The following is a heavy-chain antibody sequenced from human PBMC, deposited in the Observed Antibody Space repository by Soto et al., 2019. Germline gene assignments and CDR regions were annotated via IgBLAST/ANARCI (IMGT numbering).Heavy chain of an antibody. CDR3: ARTSRDGYNWVYYYGMDV. J-gene: IGHJ6*02. Sequence: SETLSLTCTVSGGSISSYYWSWIRQPPGKGLEWIGYIYYSGSTNYNPSLKSRVTISVDPSKNQFSLKLSSVTAADTAVYYCARTSRDGYNWVYYYGMDVWGQGTTVTVSS. D-gene: IGHD5-12*01. V-gene: IGHV4-59*01. CDR2: IYYSGST. CDR1: GGSISSYY.